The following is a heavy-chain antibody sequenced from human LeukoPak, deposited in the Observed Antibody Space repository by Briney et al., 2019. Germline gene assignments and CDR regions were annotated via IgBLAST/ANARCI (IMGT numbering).Heavy chain of an antibody. CDR2: IYYSGST. CDR3: ARGVGATNFDY. J-gene: IGHJ4*02. V-gene: IGHV4-59*08. Sequence: PSETLSLTCTVSGGSISSYYWSWIRQPPGKGLEWIGYIYYSGSTNYNPSLKSRVTISVDTSKNQFSLKVSSVTAADTAVYYCARGVGATNFDYWGQGTLVTVSS. D-gene: IGHD1-26*01. CDR1: GGSISSYY.